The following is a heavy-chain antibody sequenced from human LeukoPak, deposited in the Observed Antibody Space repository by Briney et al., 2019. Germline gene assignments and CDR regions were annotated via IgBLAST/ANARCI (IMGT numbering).Heavy chain of an antibody. D-gene: IGHD6-13*01. CDR1: GLTLADYA. Sequence: GGSLRLSCAASGLTLADYAMHWVRQAPGKGLEWVSGISCNSGNIGYADSVKGRFTISRDNAKNSLYLQMSSLRAEDTALYYCAKDRFAGAAAGTYYGLDVWGQGTTVTVSS. V-gene: IGHV3-9*01. J-gene: IGHJ6*02. CDR3: AKDRFAGAAAGTYYGLDV. CDR2: ISCNSGNI.